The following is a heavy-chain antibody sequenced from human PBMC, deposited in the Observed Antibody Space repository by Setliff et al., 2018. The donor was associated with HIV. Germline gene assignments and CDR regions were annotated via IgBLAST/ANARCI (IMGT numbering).Heavy chain of an antibody. CDR3: AKGYRRSSGWPEYYYYAMDV. Sequence: PGGSLRLSWAASGFTVTTYWMSWVRQAPGKGLEWVSAISGSGGSTYYADSVKGRFTISRDNSKNTLYLQMNSLRAEDTALYYCAKGYRRSSGWPEYYYYAMDVWGQGTTVTVSS. CDR1: GFTVTTYW. CDR2: ISGSGGST. J-gene: IGHJ6*02. V-gene: IGHV3-23*01. D-gene: IGHD6-19*01.